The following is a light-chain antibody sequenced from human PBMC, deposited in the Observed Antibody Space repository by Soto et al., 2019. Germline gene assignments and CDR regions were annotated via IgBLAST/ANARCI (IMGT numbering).Light chain of an antibody. Sequence: DMQMTQSPSSLSASVGDRVTITCRPSQTIDNYLNWYQHEPGKAPKLLIYGASTLQSGVSSRFTGSASGTDFTLTIDNLQAEDFATYYCQQTYTIPFAFGQGTKLEI. J-gene: IGKJ2*01. CDR3: QQTYTIPFA. CDR1: QTIDNY. V-gene: IGKV1-39*01. CDR2: GAS.